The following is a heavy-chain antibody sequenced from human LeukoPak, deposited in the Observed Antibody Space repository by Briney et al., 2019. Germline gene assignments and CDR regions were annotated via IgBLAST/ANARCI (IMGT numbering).Heavy chain of an antibody. J-gene: IGHJ4*02. Sequence: GGSLRLSCAASGFTFSSYSMNWVRQAPGKGLEWVSSISSSSSYIYYADSVKGRFTISRDNAKNSLYLQMNSLRAEDTAVYYCARDYDRGTGCQLDYWGQGTLVTVSS. CDR3: ARDYDRGTGCQLDY. CDR2: ISSSSSYI. CDR1: GFTFSSYS. D-gene: IGHD2-2*01. V-gene: IGHV3-21*01.